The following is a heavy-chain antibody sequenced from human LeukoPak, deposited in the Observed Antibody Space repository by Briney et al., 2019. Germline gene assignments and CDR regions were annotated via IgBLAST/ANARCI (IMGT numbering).Heavy chain of an antibody. J-gene: IGHJ4*02. CDR2: ISSSGGTI. CDR3: ASSQGSYLPFDY. D-gene: IGHD3-10*01. Sequence: GGSLRLSCAASRFTFSDYYMSWIRQAPGKGLEWVSYISSSGGTIYYADSVKGRFTVSRDNAKNSLYLQMNSLRAEDTAVYYCASSQGSYLPFDYWGQGTLVTVSS. V-gene: IGHV3-11*01. CDR1: RFTFSDYY.